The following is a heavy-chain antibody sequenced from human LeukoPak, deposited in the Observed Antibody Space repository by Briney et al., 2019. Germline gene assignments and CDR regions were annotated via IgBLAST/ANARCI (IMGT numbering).Heavy chain of an antibody. V-gene: IGHV1-3*01. CDR1: GYTFTTYT. Sequence: ASVKVSCKASGYTFTTYTIHWVRQAPGHRLEWMGWINAGNGNTKYSQKFQGRVTITRDTSASTAYMELSGLRSEDTAVYYCARDLARGTEMIITTLFDCWGQGTLVTVSS. D-gene: IGHD3-22*01. J-gene: IGHJ4*02. CDR2: INAGNGNT. CDR3: ARDLARGTEMIITTLFDC.